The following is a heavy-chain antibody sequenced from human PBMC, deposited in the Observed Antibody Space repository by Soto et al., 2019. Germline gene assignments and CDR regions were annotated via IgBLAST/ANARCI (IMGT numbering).Heavy chain of an antibody. CDR2: ISGGGNDR. CDR3: ARSRFMVAPDYEPFDY. CDR1: GFPFSSYA. Sequence: PGGSLRLSCAASGFPFSSYAMSWVRQTPEKGLEWVAGISGGGNDRYYADFVQGRFTFSRDNSRNIIYLQMNSLRAEDTAMHYFARSRFMVAPDYEPFDYRGRGTLFTVSS. V-gene: IGHV3-23*01. J-gene: IGHJ4*02. D-gene: IGHD3-16*01.